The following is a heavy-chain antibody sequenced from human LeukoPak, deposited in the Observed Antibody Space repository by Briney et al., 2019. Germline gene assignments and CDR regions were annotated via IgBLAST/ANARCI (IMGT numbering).Heavy chain of an antibody. CDR3: ARHGRGGVYYFDY. CDR1: GGFISSSSYY. J-gene: IGHJ4*02. V-gene: IGHV4-39*01. Sequence: SETLSLTCTVSGGFISSSSYYWGWIRQPPGKGLEGIGSIYYSGSTYYNPSLKSRVTISVDTSKNQFSLKLSSVTAADTAVYYCARHGRGGVYYFDYWGQGTLVTVSS. D-gene: IGHD3-10*01. CDR2: IYYSGST.